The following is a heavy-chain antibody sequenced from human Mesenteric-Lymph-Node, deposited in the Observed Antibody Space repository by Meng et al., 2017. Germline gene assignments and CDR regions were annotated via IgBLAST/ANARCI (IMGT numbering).Heavy chain of an antibody. CDR1: GFTFSSYA. J-gene: IGHJ2*01. V-gene: IGHV3-23*04. CDR2: ISGSGGST. Sequence: EGQLVESGGGLVQPGGSLRLSCAASGFTFSSYAMSWVRQAPGKGLEWVSAISGSGGSTYYADSVKGRFTISRDDSKNTLSLQMNSLRVGDTAIYYCTKALPYWYFDLWGRGTLVTVSS. CDR3: TKALPYWYFDL.